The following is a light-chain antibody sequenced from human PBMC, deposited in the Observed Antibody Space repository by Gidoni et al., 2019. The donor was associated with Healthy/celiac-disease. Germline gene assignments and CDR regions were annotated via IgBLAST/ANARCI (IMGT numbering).Light chain of an antibody. Sequence: DIQMTQSPSSLSASVGDRVTITCRASQSISSYLNWYQQKPGKAPKLLIYDASSLQSRVPSRFSGSGSGTDFTLTISSLQPEDFATYYCQQSYSTPLYTFGQGTKLEIK. J-gene: IGKJ2*01. V-gene: IGKV1-39*01. CDR3: QQSYSTPLYT. CDR1: QSISSY. CDR2: DAS.